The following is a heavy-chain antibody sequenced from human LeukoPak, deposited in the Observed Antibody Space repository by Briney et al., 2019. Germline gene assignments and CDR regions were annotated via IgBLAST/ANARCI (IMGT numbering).Heavy chain of an antibody. CDR3: ARDSVYYDSSGYYSTELYFDY. D-gene: IGHD3-22*01. J-gene: IGHJ4*02. V-gene: IGHV4-59*01. CDR2: IYYSGST. CDR1: GGSISSYY. Sequence: SETLSLTCTVSGGSISSYYWSWIRQPPGKGLEWIGYIYYSGSTNYNPSLKSRVTITVDTSKNQFSLKLSSVTAADTAVYYCARDSVYYDSSGYYSTELYFDYWGQGTLVTVSS.